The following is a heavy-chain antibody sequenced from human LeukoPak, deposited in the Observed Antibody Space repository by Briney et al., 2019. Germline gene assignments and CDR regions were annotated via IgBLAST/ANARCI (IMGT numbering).Heavy chain of an antibody. CDR3: AKDLAYYFDY. V-gene: IGHV3-30*02. CDR2: IVHDGSIK. J-gene: IGHJ4*02. CDR1: GFTFSNYG. D-gene: IGHD3-3*02. Sequence: GGSLRLSCAASGFTFSNYGMHWVSQAPGKGLEWVAFIVHDGSIKYYPDSVKGRFTISRDNSRNTLYLQMNSLRAEDTAVYYCAKDLAYYFDYWGLGNLVTVSS.